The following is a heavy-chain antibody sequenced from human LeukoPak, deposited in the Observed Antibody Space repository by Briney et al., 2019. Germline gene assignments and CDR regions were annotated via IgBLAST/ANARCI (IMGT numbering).Heavy chain of an antibody. CDR3: AKLGIAAPRPDY. J-gene: IGHJ4*02. D-gene: IGHD6-13*01. CDR1: GGSISSSNW. V-gene: IGHV4-4*02. Sequence: PSGTLSLTCAVSGGSISSSNWWSWVRQPPGKGLEWIGEIYHSGSTNYNPSLKSRVTMSVDTSKNQFSLKLSSVTAADTAVYYCAKLGIAAPRPDYWGQGTLVTVSS. CDR2: IYHSGST.